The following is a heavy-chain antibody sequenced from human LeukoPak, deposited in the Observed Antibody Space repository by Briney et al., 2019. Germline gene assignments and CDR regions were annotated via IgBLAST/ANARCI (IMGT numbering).Heavy chain of an antibody. CDR3: ARRRGMGYCSSTSCYNNWFDP. V-gene: IGHV4-38-2*01. J-gene: IGHJ5*02. Sequence: PSETLSLTCAVSGYSISSGYYWGWIRQPPGKGLEWIGSIYHSGSTYYNPSLKSRVTISVDTSKNQFSLKLSSVTAADTAVYHCARRRGMGYCSSTSCYNNWFDPWGQGTLVTVSS. CDR2: IYHSGST. D-gene: IGHD2-2*02. CDR1: GYSISSGYY.